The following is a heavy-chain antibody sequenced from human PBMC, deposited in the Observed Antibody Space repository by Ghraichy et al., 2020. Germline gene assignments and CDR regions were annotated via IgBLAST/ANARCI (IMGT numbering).Heavy chain of an antibody. CDR1: GFPFSSYA. D-gene: IGHD6-6*01. CDR3: ATSRAVEAALGHLDY. Sequence: GRSLRLSCAASGFPFSSYALNWVRQAPDKGLEWVSSLSVSGARTFYADSVKGRFIISRDNSLHTLYLQMNSLRFDDTAVYYCATSRAVEAALGHLDYWGRGALVTVSS. J-gene: IGHJ4*02. CDR2: LSVSGART. V-gene: IGHV3-23*01.